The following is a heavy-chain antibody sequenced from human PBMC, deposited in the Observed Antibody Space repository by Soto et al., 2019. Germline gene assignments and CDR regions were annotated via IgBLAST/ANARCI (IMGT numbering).Heavy chain of an antibody. Sequence: EVQLVESGGGLVQPGRSLRLSCAASGFTFDNYAMHWVRQSPGKGLEWVSGITWNSGRVIYADSVKGRFSISRDNAKNSLHLEMNNLSVEDTAMYYCAKDKGRMDYADFPFFDLWGQGTLVTVSS. V-gene: IGHV3-9*01. J-gene: IGHJ4*02. D-gene: IGHD4-17*01. CDR1: GFTFDNYA. CDR2: ITWNSGRV. CDR3: AKDKGRMDYADFPFFDL.